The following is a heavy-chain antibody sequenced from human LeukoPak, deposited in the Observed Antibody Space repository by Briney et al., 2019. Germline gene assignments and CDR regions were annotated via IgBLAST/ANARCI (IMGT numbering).Heavy chain of an antibody. CDR1: GFTFSNYA. V-gene: IGHV3-30-3*01. CDR2: ISSDGNTK. CDR3: ARRRIVGSTDDAFDI. D-gene: IGHD1-26*01. J-gene: IGHJ3*02. Sequence: PGGSLRLSCAAPGFTFSNYAMHWVRQAPGKGLEWAAVISSDGNTKYYADSVKGRFTISRDNSINTLYLQMNSLRGDDTAIYYCARRRIVGSTDDAFDIWGQGTMVTLSS.